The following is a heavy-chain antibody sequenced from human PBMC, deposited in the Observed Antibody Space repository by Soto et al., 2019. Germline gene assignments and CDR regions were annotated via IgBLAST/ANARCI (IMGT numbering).Heavy chain of an antibody. Sequence: GESLKISCQAFGYNFTNYWIGWVRQMPGKGLEWMGIIYPGDSDTRYSPSFQGQVTISADKSISTAYLQWSSLKASDTAMYYCARGATPPLLLGMDVWGQGTTVTVSS. CDR3: ARGATPPLLLGMDV. V-gene: IGHV5-51*01. CDR1: GYNFTNYW. CDR2: IYPGDSDT. J-gene: IGHJ6*02. D-gene: IGHD2-15*01.